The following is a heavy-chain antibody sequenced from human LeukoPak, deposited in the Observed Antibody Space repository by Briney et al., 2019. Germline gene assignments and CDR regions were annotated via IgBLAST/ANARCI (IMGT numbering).Heavy chain of an antibody. J-gene: IGHJ4*02. CDR2: INHGGSA. D-gene: IGHD4/OR15-4a*01. Sequence: SETLSLTCAVYGGSLSGYYWSWIRQSPGKGLEWIGEINHGGSANYNPSLKSRVTMSVDTSKNHFSLKLSSVTAADTAVYFCAREGRMSMGIEYWGQGTLVTVSS. CDR1: GGSLSGYY. V-gene: IGHV4-34*01. CDR3: AREGRMSMGIEY.